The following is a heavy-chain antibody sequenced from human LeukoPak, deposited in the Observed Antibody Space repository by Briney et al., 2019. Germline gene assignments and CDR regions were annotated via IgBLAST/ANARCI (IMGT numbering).Heavy chain of an antibody. CDR1: GYTFTGYY. CDR3: ARDPPKSSIGWYTTRYDY. V-gene: IGHV1-2*02. CDR2: INPNSGGT. D-gene: IGHD6-19*01. Sequence: GASVKVSCKASGYTFTGYYMHWVRQAPGQGLEWMGWINPNSGGTNYAQKFQGRVTMTRDTSISTAYMELSRLRSDDTAVYYCARDPPKSSIGWYTTRYDYWGQGTLVTVSS. J-gene: IGHJ4*02.